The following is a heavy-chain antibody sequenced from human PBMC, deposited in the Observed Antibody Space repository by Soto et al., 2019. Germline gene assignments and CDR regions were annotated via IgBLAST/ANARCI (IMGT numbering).Heavy chain of an antibody. V-gene: IGHV4-31*03. CDR2: IYYSGST. CDR3: ARYSSSFCFDY. D-gene: IGHD6-13*01. J-gene: IGHJ4*02. CDR1: GGSISSGGYY. Sequence: SETLSLTCTVSGGSISSGGYYWSWIRQHPGKGLEWIGYIYYSGSTYYNPSLKSRVTISVDTSKNQFSLKLSSVTAADTAVYYCARYSSSFCFDYWGQGTLVTVSS.